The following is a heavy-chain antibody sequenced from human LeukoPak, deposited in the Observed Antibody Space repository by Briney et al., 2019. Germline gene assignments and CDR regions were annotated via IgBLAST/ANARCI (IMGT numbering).Heavy chain of an antibody. CDR1: GFTFSDYW. CDR2: IRQDDSEK. Sequence: GGSLRLSCSASGFTFSDYWMMWVRQAPGKGLEWVGNIRQDDSEKNYVDSVKGRFTISRDNAKSSLYLQMNSLRAEDTAIYYCATDRKAGTWDPRFNYWGQGTLVTVSS. V-gene: IGHV3-7*01. J-gene: IGHJ4*02. D-gene: IGHD1-7*01. CDR3: ATDRKAGTWDPRFNY.